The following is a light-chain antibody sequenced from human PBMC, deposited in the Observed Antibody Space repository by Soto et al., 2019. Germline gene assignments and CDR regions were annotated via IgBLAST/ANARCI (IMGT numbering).Light chain of an antibody. CDR1: NNDVGFYNY. V-gene: IGLV2-14*03. CDR3: ASHPTSNTHVV. Sequence: QSVLTQPASVSGSPGQSITISCTGTNNDVGFYNYVSWYQHHPGKAPKLMIYDVFNRPSGVSHRFSGSKSGNTASLTISGLQAEDEADYYCASHPTSNTHVVFCGGTKLTVL. J-gene: IGLJ2*01. CDR2: DVF.